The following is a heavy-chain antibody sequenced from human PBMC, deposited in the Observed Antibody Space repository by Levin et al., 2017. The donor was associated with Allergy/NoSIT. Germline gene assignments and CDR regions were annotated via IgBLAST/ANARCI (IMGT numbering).Heavy chain of an antibody. Sequence: PGGSLRLSCAASGFTFSASAMHWVRQASGKGLEWVGRVRSKANSYATAYAASVEGRFTISRDDSKNTAYLQMNSLKIEDTAVYYCIASIRTYCSGGRCHSDYYYDGMDGWGQGTTVTVSS. CDR3: IASIRTYCSGGRCHSDYYYDGMDG. V-gene: IGHV3-73*01. CDR1: GFTFSASA. D-gene: IGHD2-15*01. CDR2: VRSKANSYAT. J-gene: IGHJ6*02.